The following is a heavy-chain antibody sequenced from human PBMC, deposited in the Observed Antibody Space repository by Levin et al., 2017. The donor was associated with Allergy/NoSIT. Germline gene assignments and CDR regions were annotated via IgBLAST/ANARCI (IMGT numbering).Heavy chain of an antibody. CDR1: GGIFSSSD. CDR3: ARDLQKIPSGGPDDGMAD. J-gene: IGHJ6*02. Sequence: ASVKVSCKVSGGIFSSSDICWVRQAPGQGLEWMGGIIPMFGTANYAQKFKGRVTITADESTTTGYMELRSLRSEDTAIYYCARDLQKIPSGGPDDGMADWGQGTTVTVSS. CDR2: IIPMFGTA. V-gene: IGHV1-69*13. D-gene: IGHD2-15*01.